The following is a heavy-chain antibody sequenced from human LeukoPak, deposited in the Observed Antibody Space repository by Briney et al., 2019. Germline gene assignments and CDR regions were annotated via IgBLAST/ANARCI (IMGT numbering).Heavy chain of an antibody. V-gene: IGHV3-33*01. D-gene: IGHD6-19*01. J-gene: IGHJ4*02. CDR3: ARPHSSGWVYFDY. CDR2: IWYDGSNK. CDR1: GFTFSSYG. Sequence: GRSLRLSCAASGFTFSSYGMLWVRQAPGKGLEWVAVIWYDGSNKYYADSVKGRFTISRDNSKNTLYLQMNSLRAEDTAVYYCARPHSSGWVYFDYWGQGTLVTVSS.